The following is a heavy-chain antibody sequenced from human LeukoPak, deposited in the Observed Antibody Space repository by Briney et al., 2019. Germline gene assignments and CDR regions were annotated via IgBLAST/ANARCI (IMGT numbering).Heavy chain of an antibody. J-gene: IGHJ4*02. CDR1: GFTFSSYS. V-gene: IGHV3-21*01. D-gene: IGHD1-1*01. CDR3: AREGTTGISGYYFDY. CDR2: ISSSSYI. Sequence: SGGSLRLSCAASGFTFSSYSMNWVRQAPGKGLEWVSSISSSSYIYYADSVKGRFTISRDNAKNSLYLQMNSLRAEDTAVYYCAREGTTGISGYYFDYWGQGTLVTVSS.